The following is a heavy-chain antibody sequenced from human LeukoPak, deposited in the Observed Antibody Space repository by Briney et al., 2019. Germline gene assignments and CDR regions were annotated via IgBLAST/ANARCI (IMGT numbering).Heavy chain of an antibody. CDR3: ARGLYGSGINWFDP. J-gene: IGHJ5*02. CDR1: GYTFTCYY. V-gene: IGHV1-2*04. Sequence: ASVKVSCKASGYTFTCYYMHWVRQAPGQGLEWMGWINPNSGGTNYAQKFQGWVTMTRDTSISTAYMELSRLRSDDTAVYYCARGLYGSGINWFDPWGQGTLVTVSS. D-gene: IGHD3-10*01. CDR2: INPNSGGT.